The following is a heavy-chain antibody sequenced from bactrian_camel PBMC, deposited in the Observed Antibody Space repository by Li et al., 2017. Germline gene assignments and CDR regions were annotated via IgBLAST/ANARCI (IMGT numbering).Heavy chain of an antibody. CDR1: EFTVDDFA. D-gene: IGHD5*01. J-gene: IGHJ4*01. CDR2: VISSDGTT. V-gene: IGHV3S66*01. CDR3: AADRLVCLSTNPRGEWNY. Sequence: VQLVESGGDSVQAGGSLRLSCTASEFTVDDFAMGWYRRPPGKECELVSVISSDGTTKYSESVKGRFTISHDAAKNTVYLQMNSLKPEDTAMYYCAADRLVCLSTNPRGEWNYWGQGTQVTVS.